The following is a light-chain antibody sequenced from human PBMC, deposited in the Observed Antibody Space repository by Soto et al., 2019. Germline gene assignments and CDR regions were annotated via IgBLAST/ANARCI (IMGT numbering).Light chain of an antibody. CDR2: DTS. CDR1: QDISNY. Sequence: DIQMTQSPSSLSASVGDRVTITCQASQDISNYLNWYQQKPGKAPKLLIYDTSNLETGVPSRFSGSGSGTDFTFTISSLQPEDVATYFCQQYDNVPPFTFGLGTKVDVK. V-gene: IGKV1-33*01. J-gene: IGKJ3*01. CDR3: QQYDNVPPFT.